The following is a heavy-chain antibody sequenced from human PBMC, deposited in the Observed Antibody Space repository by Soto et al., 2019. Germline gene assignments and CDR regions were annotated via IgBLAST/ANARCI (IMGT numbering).Heavy chain of an antibody. CDR1: GYTFTSYA. V-gene: IGHV1-3*01. CDR2: INAGNGNT. Sequence: ASVKVSCKASGYTFTSYARHWVRQAPGQRLEWMGWINAGNGNTKYSQKFQGRVTITRDTSASTAYMELSSLRSEDTAVYYCAGDHCSGGSCYYDYYYGMDVWGQGTTVTVSS. CDR3: AGDHCSGGSCYYDYYYGMDV. D-gene: IGHD2-15*01. J-gene: IGHJ6*02.